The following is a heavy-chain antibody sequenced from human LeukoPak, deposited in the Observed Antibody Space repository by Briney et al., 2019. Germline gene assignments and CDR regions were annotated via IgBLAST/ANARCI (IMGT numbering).Heavy chain of an antibody. J-gene: IGHJ4*02. CDR2: TYTTGST. CDR1: GGSINSYY. Sequence: SETLSLTCTVSGGSINSYYWGWIRQPAGKGLEWIGRTYTTGSTNYNPSLKSRVTISVDTSKNQFSLKLTSVTAADTAMYYCARAGYTISYYSLDYWGQGTLVTVSS. V-gene: IGHV4-4*07. D-gene: IGHD1-26*01. CDR3: ARAGYTISYYSLDY.